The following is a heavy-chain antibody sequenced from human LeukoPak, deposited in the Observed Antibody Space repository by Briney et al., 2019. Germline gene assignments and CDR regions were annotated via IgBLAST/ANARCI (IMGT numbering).Heavy chain of an antibody. CDR2: ISGDGGST. V-gene: IGHV3-43*02. CDR3: AKDITEYYGDQYDQYYFYN. Sequence: PGGSLRLSCAASGFTFDDYAMHWVRQAPGKGLEWVSLISGDGGSTYYADSVKGRFTISRDNTKNSLYLQMNSLRTEDTALYYCAKDITEYYGDQYDQYYFYNWGQGTLVTVSA. CDR1: GFTFDDYA. D-gene: IGHD4-17*01. J-gene: IGHJ4*02.